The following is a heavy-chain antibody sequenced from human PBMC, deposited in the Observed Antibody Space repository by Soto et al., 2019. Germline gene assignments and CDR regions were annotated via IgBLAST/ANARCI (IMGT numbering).Heavy chain of an antibody. D-gene: IGHD2-21*02. CDR2: MSPDNGNT. CDR1: GYTFTDYD. Sequence: QVQVVQSRAEVKKPGASVKVSCKTSGYTFTDYDINWVRQATGQGLEWMGWMSPDNGNTGYAQQFQGRVPMTRDTSISTAYMELSSLTTEDTAVYYCEVTTGYWGQGTLVTVSS. CDR3: EVTTGY. J-gene: IGHJ4*02. V-gene: IGHV1-8*01.